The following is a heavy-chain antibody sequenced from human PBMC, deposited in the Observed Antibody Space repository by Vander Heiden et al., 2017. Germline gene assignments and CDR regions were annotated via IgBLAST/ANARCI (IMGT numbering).Heavy chain of an antibody. CDR3: ASRYCSGGSCYRLDAFDI. J-gene: IGHJ3*02. CDR1: GFSFSGYS. V-gene: IGHV3-48*02. D-gene: IGHD2-15*01. Sequence: EVQLVESGGGLVQPGGSLRLSCDGAGFSFSGYSMNLVPQAPVKGLEWISYISSSGSRVNYADSVKGRFTISRDNAKNSLYLQMNSLRDDDTAVYYCASRYCSGGSCYRLDAFDIWGQGTMVTVSP. CDR2: ISSSGSRV.